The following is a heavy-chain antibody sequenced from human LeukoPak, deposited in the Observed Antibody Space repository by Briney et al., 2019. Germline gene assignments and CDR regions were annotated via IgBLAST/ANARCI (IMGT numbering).Heavy chain of an antibody. D-gene: IGHD6-19*01. CDR1: GFTFTSYA. Sequence: GGSLRLSCAASGFTFTSYAMSWVRQAPGKGLEWVSLISGSGGTTYYADSVKGRFTISRDNSKNTQHLEMNSLRAEDTAIYYCAASGYATGWFPTRVDYWAREPWSPSPQ. CDR3: AASGYATGWFPTRVDY. V-gene: IGHV3-23*01. CDR2: ISGSGGTT. J-gene: IGHJ4*02.